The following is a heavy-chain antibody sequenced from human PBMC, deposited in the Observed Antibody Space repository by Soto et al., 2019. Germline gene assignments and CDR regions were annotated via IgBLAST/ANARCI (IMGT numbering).Heavy chain of an antibody. D-gene: IGHD1-26*01. V-gene: IGHV3-23*01. Sequence: PGGSLRLSCAASGFTFSSYAMYWVRQAPGKGLEWVSTITASGSSTYDADSVKGRFTISRDKSRDTLYLQMNSLRAEDTAVYYCAKDGRLAGVTRSELDLDYWGQGTLVTVSS. CDR1: GFTFSSYA. CDR2: ITASGSST. CDR3: AKDGRLAGVTRSELDLDY. J-gene: IGHJ4*02.